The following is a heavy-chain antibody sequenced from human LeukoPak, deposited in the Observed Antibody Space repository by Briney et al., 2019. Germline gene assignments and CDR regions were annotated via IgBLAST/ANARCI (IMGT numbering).Heavy chain of an antibody. J-gene: IGHJ4*02. CDR3: ASARMAVADY. D-gene: IGHD6-19*01. CDR2: INHSGST. CDR1: GGSFSGYY. V-gene: IGHV4-34*01. Sequence: PSETLSLTCAVYGGSFSGYYWSWIRQPPGKGLEWIGEINHSGSTNYNPSLKSRVTISVDTSKNQFSLKLSSVTAADTAVYYCASARMAVADYWGQGTPVTVSS.